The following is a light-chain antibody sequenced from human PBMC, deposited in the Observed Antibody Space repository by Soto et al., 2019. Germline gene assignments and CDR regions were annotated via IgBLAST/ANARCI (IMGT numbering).Light chain of an antibody. Sequence: DIQMTQSPSSLSASVGDRVTITCRASQGISNYLAWYQQKPGKVPKLLIYAASTFQSVVPSRFSGSGSCTEFTLPIRSLQPEDVANYYCQKYNSAPFTFGPGTKVDIK. J-gene: IGKJ3*01. V-gene: IGKV1-27*01. CDR3: QKYNSAPFT. CDR1: QGISNY. CDR2: AAS.